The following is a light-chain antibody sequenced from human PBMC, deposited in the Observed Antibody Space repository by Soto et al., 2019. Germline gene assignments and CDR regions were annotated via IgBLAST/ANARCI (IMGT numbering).Light chain of an antibody. Sequence: QSALSQLPSKSRTPGHSKTIPSSRTSINIGGYNYVSWYQQFPGKAPKLIIYDVTNRPSGVSFRFSGSKSGNTASLTISGLQAEDEAGYHCSSYSSTSTRRLFGAGTKVTVL. CDR3: SSYSSTSTRRL. V-gene: IGLV2-14*03. CDR1: SINIGGYNY. J-gene: IGLJ1*01. CDR2: DVT.